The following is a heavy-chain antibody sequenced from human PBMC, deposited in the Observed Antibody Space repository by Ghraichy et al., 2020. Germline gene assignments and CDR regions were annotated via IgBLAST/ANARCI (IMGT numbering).Heavy chain of an antibody. CDR3: ARDSVDCGGDCYQINWFDP. V-gene: IGHV1-2*02. CDR1: GYTFTGYY. CDR2: INPNSGGT. D-gene: IGHD2-21*02. Sequence: ASLKVSCKASGYTFTGYYMHWVRQAPGQGLEWMGWINPNSGGTNYAQKFQGRVTMTRDTSISTAYMELSRLRSDDTAVYYCARDSVDCGGDCYQINWFDPWGQGTLVTVSS. J-gene: IGHJ5*02.